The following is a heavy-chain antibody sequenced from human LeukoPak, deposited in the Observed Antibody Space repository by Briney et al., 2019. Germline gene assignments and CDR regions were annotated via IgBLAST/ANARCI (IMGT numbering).Heavy chain of an antibody. D-gene: IGHD5-24*01. CDR3: AKDRSYNSYFDY. CDR2: ITWNGGHT. V-gene: IGHV3-43D*04. Sequence: GGSLRHSCEASGFIFNDYAMHWVRQVPGKGLEWISLITWNGGHTYYADSVKGRFTISRDNIKNSLYLQMNSLRPEDTALYYCAKDRSYNSYFDYWGQGTLVTV. J-gene: IGHJ4*02. CDR1: GFIFNDYA.